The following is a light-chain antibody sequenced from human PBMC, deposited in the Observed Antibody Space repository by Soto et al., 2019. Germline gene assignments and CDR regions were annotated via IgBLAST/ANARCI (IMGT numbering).Light chain of an antibody. V-gene: IGKV1-5*03. CDR1: QSISNW. CDR3: QQYKSFSLT. J-gene: IGKJ4*01. Sequence: DLQMTQSPSTLSGSVGDRVTITRRASQSISNWLAWYQQKPGKAPKLLIYKTSNLDSGVPSRFSGSGSGTEFSLTISSLQPDDFATDYCQQYKSFSLTFGGGTKG. CDR2: KTS.